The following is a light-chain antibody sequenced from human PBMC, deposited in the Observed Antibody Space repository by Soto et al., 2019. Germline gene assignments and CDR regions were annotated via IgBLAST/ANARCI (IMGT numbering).Light chain of an antibody. CDR3: QQYGSSSWT. J-gene: IGKJ1*01. CDR1: QSVSSSY. CDR2: GAS. V-gene: IGKV3-20*01. Sequence: EMVLTQSPGTLSLSPGYRAALSCRASQSVSSSYLAWYQQKPGQAPRLLIYGASSRATGISDRFSGSGSGTDFTLTISRLEPEDFAVYYCQQYGSSSWTFGQGTKVDIK.